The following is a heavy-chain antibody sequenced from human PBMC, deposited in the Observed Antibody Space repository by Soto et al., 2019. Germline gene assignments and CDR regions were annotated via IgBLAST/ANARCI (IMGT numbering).Heavy chain of an antibody. D-gene: IGHD3-10*01. CDR1: GFTFSSFG. CDR2: IWNDGNNR. V-gene: IGHV3-33*01. Sequence: PGGSLRLSCAASGFTFSSFGVHWVRQAPGKGLEWVAVIWNDGNNRRYGDSVRGRFTVSSDNSKNTVYLQMDSLRVGDTAMYYCARDRELGRTSPYFDFWGQGTLVTVSS. J-gene: IGHJ4*02. CDR3: ARDRELGRTSPYFDF.